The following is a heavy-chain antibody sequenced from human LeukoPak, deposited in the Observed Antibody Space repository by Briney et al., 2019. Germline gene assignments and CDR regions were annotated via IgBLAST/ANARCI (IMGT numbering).Heavy chain of an antibody. J-gene: IGHJ4*02. V-gene: IGHV1-2*02. D-gene: IGHD3-22*01. CDR1: GYTFTGYY. Sequence: ASVKVSCKTSGYTFTGYYMHWVRQAPGQGLEWMGWINPNTGGTNYAQNFQGRVTMTGDTSISTAYMELSSLRSDDTAMYYCARAPMIVVVFPPRLDFWGQGTLVTVSS. CDR3: ARAPMIVVVFPPRLDF. CDR2: INPNTGGT.